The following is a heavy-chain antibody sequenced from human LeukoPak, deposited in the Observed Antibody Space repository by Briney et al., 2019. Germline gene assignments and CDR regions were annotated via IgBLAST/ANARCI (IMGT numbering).Heavy chain of an antibody. CDR2: VFFSGST. CDR1: GGSISSYY. CDR3: ATTMVRRRNYYFDY. D-gene: IGHD3-10*01. V-gene: IGHV4-59*03. J-gene: IGHJ4*02. Sequence: SETLSLTCSVSGGSISSYYWSWIRQPPGKGLEWIGYVFFSGSTDYNPSLKSRATVSVDTSKNEFSLRLNSVTATDTAVYCCATTMVRRRNYYFDYWGQGTLVTVSS.